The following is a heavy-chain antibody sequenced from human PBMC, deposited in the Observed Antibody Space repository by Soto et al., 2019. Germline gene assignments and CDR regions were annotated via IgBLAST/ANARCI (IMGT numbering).Heavy chain of an antibody. CDR3: AKDSNKYSSSLRGRYFDY. CDR2: ISVSGGST. CDR1: GFTFSSYV. D-gene: IGHD4-4*01. V-gene: IGHV3-23*01. J-gene: IGHJ4*02. Sequence: EVQLLESGGGLVQPGGSLRHSCAASGFTFSSYVMSWVRQAPGRGLEWVSGISVSGGSTYYADSVKGRFTISRDNSKNTLSLQMNSLGAEDTAVYYCAKDSNKYSSSLRGRYFDYWGQGIGVTVSS.